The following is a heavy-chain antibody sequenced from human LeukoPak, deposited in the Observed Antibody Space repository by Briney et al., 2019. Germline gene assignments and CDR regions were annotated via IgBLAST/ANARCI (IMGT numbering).Heavy chain of an antibody. CDR2: ISSSNYI. J-gene: IGHJ4*02. CDR3: AKDQGYGSSWYVDY. Sequence: GGSLRLSCAASGFIFSSYSMNWVRQAPGKGLEWVSSISSSNYIYYADSVKGRFTISRDNSKNTVYLQMNSLRAEDTAVYYCAKDQGYGSSWYVDYWGQGTLVTVSS. CDR1: GFIFSSYS. V-gene: IGHV3-21*04. D-gene: IGHD6-13*01.